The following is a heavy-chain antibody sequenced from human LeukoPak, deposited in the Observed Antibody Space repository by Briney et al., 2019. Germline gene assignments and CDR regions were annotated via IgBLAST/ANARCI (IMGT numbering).Heavy chain of an antibody. CDR2: ISGSGGST. CDR3: ANGPLRYFDWLPNY. V-gene: IGHV3-23*01. J-gene: IGHJ4*02. CDR1: GFTFSSYA. Sequence: GGSLRLSCAASGFTFSSYAMSWVRQAPGKGLEWVSAISGSGGSTYYADSVKGRFTISRDNSKNTLYLQMNSLRAEDTAVYYCANGPLRYFDWLPNYWGQGTLVTVSS. D-gene: IGHD3-9*01.